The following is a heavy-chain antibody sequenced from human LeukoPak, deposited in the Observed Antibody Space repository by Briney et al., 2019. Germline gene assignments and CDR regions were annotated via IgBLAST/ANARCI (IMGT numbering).Heavy chain of an antibody. D-gene: IGHD2-21*02. Sequence: PGGSLRLSCAASGFTFSTYAMSWVRQAPGKGLEWVSAISASGGSTYYADSVKGRFTISRDNSKNTLYLQMSSLRAEDTAVYYCAKPFCGGDCYSGPGYYFDNWGQGTLVTVSS. J-gene: IGHJ4*02. CDR1: GFTFSTYA. CDR3: AKPFCGGDCYSGPGYYFDN. V-gene: IGHV3-23*01. CDR2: ISASGGST.